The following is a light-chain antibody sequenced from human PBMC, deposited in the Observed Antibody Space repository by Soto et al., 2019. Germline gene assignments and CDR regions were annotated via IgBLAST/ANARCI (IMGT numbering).Light chain of an antibody. V-gene: IGKV1-5*01. CDR1: QNINTW. CDR3: QQYSTHST. Sequence: DIQMTQSPSTLSASVGDRVTITCRASQNINTWLAWYQQKPGKAPKLLIYDVSNLQSGVPSRFSGSRSGTEFTLTIASLQPDDSAIYHCQQYSTHSTFGQGTKLEI. CDR2: DVS. J-gene: IGKJ2*01.